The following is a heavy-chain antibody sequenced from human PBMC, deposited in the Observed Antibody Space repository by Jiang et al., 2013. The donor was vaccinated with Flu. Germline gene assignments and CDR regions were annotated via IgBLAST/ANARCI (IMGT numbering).Heavy chain of an antibody. D-gene: IGHD2-2*01. CDR1: GYTFTDYY. J-gene: IGHJ2*01. Sequence: TVKISCKVSGYTFTDYYMHWVQQAPGKGLEWMGLVDPEDGETIYAEKFQGRVTITADTSTDTAYMELSSLRSEDTAVYYCATGRGVVPAASNWYFDLWGRGTLVTVSS. CDR3: ATGRGVVPAASNWYFDL. CDR2: VDPEDGET. V-gene: IGHV1-69-2*01.